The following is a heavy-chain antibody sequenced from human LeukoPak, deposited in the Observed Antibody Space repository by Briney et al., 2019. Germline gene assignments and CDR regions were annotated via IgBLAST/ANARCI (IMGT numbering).Heavy chain of an antibody. V-gene: IGHV1-2*02. CDR2: INPNSGGT. CDR3: ARGCSTYSAYYDY. D-gene: IGHD6-25*01. J-gene: IGHJ4*01. Sequence: GASVKVSCKASGYTFIDCYIHWVRQAPGQGLEWVGWINPNSGGTNHAQRFQGRVTMTRDTSISTAYMELSSLRSDDTAVYYCARGCSTYSAYYDYWGQGTQVTVSS. CDR1: GYTFIDCY.